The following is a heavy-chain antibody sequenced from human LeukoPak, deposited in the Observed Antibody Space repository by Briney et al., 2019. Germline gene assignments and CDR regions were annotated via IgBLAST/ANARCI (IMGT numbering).Heavy chain of an antibody. J-gene: IGHJ4*02. V-gene: IGHV3-30*18. CDR1: GFTFSSYG. CDR2: ISYDGSNK. CDR3: AKEGYTSAYYFDY. Sequence: PGRSLRLSCAASGFTFSSYGMHWVRQAPGKGREWGAVISYDGSNKYYADSVKGRFTISGDNSKNTLYLQMNSLRAEDTAVYYCAKEGYTSAYYFDYWGQGTLVTVSS. D-gene: IGHD5-18*01.